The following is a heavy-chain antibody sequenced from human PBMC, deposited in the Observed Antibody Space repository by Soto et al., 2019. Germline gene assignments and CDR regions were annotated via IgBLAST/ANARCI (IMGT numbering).Heavy chain of an antibody. CDR3: ARGWLSSTYYYGLDV. D-gene: IGHD6-13*01. V-gene: IGHV4-59*01. J-gene: IGHJ6*02. Sequence: KASETLSLTCTVSGGSINDYYCNWIRKPPGKGLEWLGYIYYSGSTNYSPALKSRVTISVDTSKNQFSLKVTSVTAADTAVYYCARGWLSSTYYYGLDVWGQGTTVTVSS. CDR1: GGSINDYY. CDR2: IYYSGST.